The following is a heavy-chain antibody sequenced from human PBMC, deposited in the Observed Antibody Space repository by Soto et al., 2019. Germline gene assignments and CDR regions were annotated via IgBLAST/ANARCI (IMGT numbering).Heavy chain of an antibody. CDR3: AREGYSYGYSPSEY. Sequence: GGSLRLSCAASGFTFSSYSMNWVRQAPGKGLEWVSSISSSSSYIYYADSVKGRFTISRDNAKNSLYLQMNSLRAEDTAVYYCAREGYSYGYSPSEYWGQGTLVTVSS. V-gene: IGHV3-21*01. CDR1: GFTFSSYS. D-gene: IGHD5-18*01. CDR2: ISSSSSYI. J-gene: IGHJ4*02.